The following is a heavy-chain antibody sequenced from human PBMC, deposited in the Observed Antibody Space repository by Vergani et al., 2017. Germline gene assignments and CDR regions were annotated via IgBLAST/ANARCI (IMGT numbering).Heavy chain of an antibody. V-gene: IGHV3-11*01. CDR2: SSRSGSTI. D-gene: IGHD1-1*01. CDR1: GFTFSDYY. Sequence: QVQLVESGGGLVKPGVSLRLSCAASGFTFSDYYMSWIRQAPGKGLEWVSYSSRSGSTIYYADSVKGRFTITRDNAKNSLYLQMNSLRAEDTAVYYCARCGQLERLDVNWFDPWGQGTLVTVSS. J-gene: IGHJ5*02. CDR3: ARCGQLERLDVNWFDP.